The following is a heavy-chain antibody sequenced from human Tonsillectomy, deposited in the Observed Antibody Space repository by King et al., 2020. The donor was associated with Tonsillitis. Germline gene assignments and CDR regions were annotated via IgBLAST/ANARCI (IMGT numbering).Heavy chain of an antibody. V-gene: IGHV4-31*03. CDR2: IYFSGDT. Sequence: QLQESGPGLVKPSQTLSLTCTVSGGSISSDGYFWCWIRQHPGKGLEWIGYIYFSGDTYYNPSLKSRVIISVDTSKNQFSLKLNSVTAAATAVYYCARGGSHYGLDVWGQGTTVVVSS. CDR3: ARGGSHYGLDV. J-gene: IGHJ6*02. CDR1: GGSISSDGYF. D-gene: IGHD1-26*01.